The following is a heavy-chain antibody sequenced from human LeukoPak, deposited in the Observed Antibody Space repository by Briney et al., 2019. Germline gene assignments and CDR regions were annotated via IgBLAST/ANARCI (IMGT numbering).Heavy chain of an antibody. J-gene: IGHJ4*02. D-gene: IGHD3-22*01. Sequence: GGSLRLSCAASGFTFSSYWMHWVRQAPGKGLVWVSRINSDGSSTSYADSVEGRFTISRDNAKNTLYLQMNSLRAEDTAVYYCARAISYYYDSSGYPYYFDYWGQGTLVTVSS. CDR2: INSDGSST. CDR3: ARAISYYYDSSGYPYYFDY. V-gene: IGHV3-74*01. CDR1: GFTFSSYW.